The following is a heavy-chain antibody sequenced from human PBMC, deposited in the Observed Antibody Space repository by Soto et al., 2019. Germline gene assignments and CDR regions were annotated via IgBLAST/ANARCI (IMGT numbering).Heavy chain of an antibody. CDR1: GGSISSYY. CDR3: ARGRYYVSLIPLYYYYYMVV. V-gene: IGHV4-59*01. CDR2: IYYSGST. D-gene: IGHD3-10*02. J-gene: IGHJ6*03. Sequence: SETLSLTCTVSGGSISSYYWSWIRRPPGKGLEWIGYIYYSGSTNYNPSLKSRVTISVDTSKNQFSLKLSSVTAADTAVYYCARGRYYVSLIPLYYYYYMVVWGKGTTVTVSS.